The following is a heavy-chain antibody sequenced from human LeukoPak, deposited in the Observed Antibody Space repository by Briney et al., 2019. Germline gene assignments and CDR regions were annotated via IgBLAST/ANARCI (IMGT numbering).Heavy chain of an antibody. CDR3: ARGWIAETTVVTPYNY. Sequence: SVKVSCKASGGTFSNYAVNWVRQAPGQGLEWMGGITPIFGTAHYAQKFQGRVTITADESTSTAYMQLSSLRSDDTAVYYCARGWIAETTVVTPYNYWGQGTLVTVSS. J-gene: IGHJ4*02. CDR1: GGTFSNYA. D-gene: IGHD4-23*01. V-gene: IGHV1-69*01. CDR2: ITPIFGTA.